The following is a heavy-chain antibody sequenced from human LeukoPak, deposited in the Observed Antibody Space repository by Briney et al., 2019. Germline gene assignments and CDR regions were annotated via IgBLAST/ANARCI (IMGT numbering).Heavy chain of an antibody. V-gene: IGHV1-24*01. D-gene: IGHD6-19*01. CDR2: FDPEDGET. CDR3: ATDRYHSSGWYRFGY. CDR1: VYTLTELS. J-gene: IGHJ4*02. Sequence: ASVKVSCKFSVYTLTELSMHWVRQAPGKAPEWRGGFDPEDGETIYAQKFQGRVTMTEDTSTDTAYMELSSLRSEDTAVYYCATDRYHSSGWYRFGYWGQGTLVTVSS.